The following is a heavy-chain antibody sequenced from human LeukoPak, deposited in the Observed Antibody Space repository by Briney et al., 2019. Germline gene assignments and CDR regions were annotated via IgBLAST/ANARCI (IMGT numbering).Heavy chain of an antibody. V-gene: IGHV4-39*07. D-gene: IGHD2-21*01. J-gene: IGHJ5*02. CDR1: GGSISSSSYY. CDR3: ARLALLSWFDP. CDR2: IYYSGST. Sequence: SETLSLTCTVSGGSISSSSYYWGWIRQPPGKGLEWIGSIYYSGSTYYNPSLKSRVTISVDTSKNQFSLKLSSVTAADTAVYYCARLALLSWFDPWGQGTLVTVSS.